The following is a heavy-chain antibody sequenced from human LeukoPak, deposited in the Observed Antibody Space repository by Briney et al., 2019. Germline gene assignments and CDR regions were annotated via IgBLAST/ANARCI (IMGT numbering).Heavy chain of an antibody. Sequence: GASVKVSCNASGYTFTSYDINWVRQATGQGLEWMGWMNPNSGNTGYAQKFQGRVTMTRNTSISTAYMELSSLRSEDTAVYYCARGRVSRRGVFDPWGQGTLVTVSS. CDR2: MNPNSGNT. D-gene: IGHD2-2*01. V-gene: IGHV1-8*01. CDR1: GYTFTSYD. CDR3: ARGRVSRRGVFDP. J-gene: IGHJ5*02.